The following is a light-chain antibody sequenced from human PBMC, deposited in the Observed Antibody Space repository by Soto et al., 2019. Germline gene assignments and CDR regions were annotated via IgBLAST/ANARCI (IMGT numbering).Light chain of an antibody. V-gene: IGKV3-20*01. Sequence: EIELTQSPGTLSLSPGERATPSCRASQRLASNYLAWYQQRPGQAPRLLLYGVSSRATGIPDRFSGTGSGTDFTLTISSLQPEDFATYYCQQSYSTPSITFGQGTRLEIK. J-gene: IGKJ5*01. CDR2: GVS. CDR1: QRLASNY. CDR3: QQSYSTPSIT.